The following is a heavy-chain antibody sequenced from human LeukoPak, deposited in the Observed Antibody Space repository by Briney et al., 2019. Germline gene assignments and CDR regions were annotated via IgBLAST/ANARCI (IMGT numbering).Heavy chain of an antibody. CDR2: IYYSGST. V-gene: IGHV4-61*01. CDR1: GGSVSSGSYY. CDR3: ARVKRYCGGDCSHAFDI. Sequence: SETLSLTCTVSGGSVSSGSYYWSWIRQPPGKGLEWIGYIYYSGSTNYNPSLKSRVTISVDTSKNQFSLKLSSVTAADTAVYYCARVKRYCGGDCSHAFDIWGQGTMVTVSS. D-gene: IGHD2-21*02. J-gene: IGHJ3*02.